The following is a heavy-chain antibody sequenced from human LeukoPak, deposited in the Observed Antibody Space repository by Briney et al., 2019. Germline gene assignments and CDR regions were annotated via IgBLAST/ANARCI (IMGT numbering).Heavy chain of an antibody. CDR2: INPNSGGT. V-gene: IGHV1-2*02. D-gene: IGHD5-18*01. CDR1: GYTFTGYY. CDR3: ARDRQGVRTAMVLRDAFDI. J-gene: IGHJ3*02. Sequence: ASVKVSCKASGYTFTGYYMHWVRQAPGQGLEWMGWINPNSGGTNYAQKFQGRVTMTRDTSISTAYMELSRLRSDDTAVYYCARDRQGVRTAMVLRDAFDIWGQGTMVTVSS.